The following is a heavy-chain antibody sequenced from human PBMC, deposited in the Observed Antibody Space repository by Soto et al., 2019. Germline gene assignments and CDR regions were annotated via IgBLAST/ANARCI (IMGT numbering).Heavy chain of an antibody. V-gene: IGHV3-64*01. Sequence: GGSLRLSCAASGFTLSCYDMAWVRQGPGKRLPHVPGITTNGVGKSYAKPVEGRLTTSRDNSKNTAYLKMGSLRPQDLAVYYCARRARKDFYYMDVWGKGTTVTVSS. CDR1: GFTLSCYD. CDR2: ITTNGVGK. CDR3: ARRARKDFYYMDV. D-gene: IGHD6-6*01. J-gene: IGHJ6*03.